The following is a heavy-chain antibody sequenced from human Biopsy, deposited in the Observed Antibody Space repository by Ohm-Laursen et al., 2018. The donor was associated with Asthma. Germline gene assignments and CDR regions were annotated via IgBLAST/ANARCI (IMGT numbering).Heavy chain of an antibody. CDR2: ISVYNGNT. V-gene: IGHV1-18*01. CDR1: GYTFNSAG. D-gene: IGHD3-10*01. Sequence: ASVEVSCKTSGYTFNSAGITWVRQASGQGLEWMGWISVYNGNTKVAQKLQDRVTMITDTSTSTAYMELRSLRSDDTAVYFCARAVDYSHYYGIDVWGQGTTVTVS. J-gene: IGHJ6*02. CDR3: ARAVDYSHYYGIDV.